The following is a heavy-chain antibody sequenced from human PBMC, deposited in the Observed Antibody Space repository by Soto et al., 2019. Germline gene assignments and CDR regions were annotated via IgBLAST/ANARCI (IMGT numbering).Heavy chain of an antibody. CDR2: IYWDDDR. V-gene: IGHV2-5*02. J-gene: IGHJ3*02. Sequence: ESGPTLVNPTQTLTLTCSFSGFSLSTSRVGVAWIRQPPGKALEWLAIIYWDDDRRYSPSLKTRLAITKDTSKNQVVLTMTNLDPGDTATYYCAHVRFTWGGVSALDAFEMWGQGTMVTVSS. CDR3: AHVRFTWGGVSALDAFEM. D-gene: IGHD3-16*01. CDR1: GFSLSTSRVG.